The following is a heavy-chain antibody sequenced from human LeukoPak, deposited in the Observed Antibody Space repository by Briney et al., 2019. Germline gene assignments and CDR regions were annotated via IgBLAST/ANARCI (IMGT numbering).Heavy chain of an antibody. D-gene: IGHD5-12*01. CDR2: ISGSGSGGST. V-gene: IGHV3-23*01. J-gene: IGHJ6*02. Sequence: GGSLRLSCAASGFTFSSYAMSWVRQAPGKGLEWVSAISGSGSGGSTYYADSVKGRFTISRDNSKNTLYLQMNSLRAEDTAVYYCAKDLDIVATYSYYYGMDVWGQGTTVTVTS. CDR3: AKDLDIVATYSYYYGMDV. CDR1: GFTFSSYA.